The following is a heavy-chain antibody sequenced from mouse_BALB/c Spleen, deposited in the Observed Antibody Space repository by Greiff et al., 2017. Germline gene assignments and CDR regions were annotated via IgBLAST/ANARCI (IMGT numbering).Heavy chain of an antibody. CDR1: GFTFTDYY. Sequence: EVMLVESGGGLVQPGGSLRLSCATSGFTFTDYYMSWVRQPPGKALEWLGFIRNKANGYTTEYSASVKGRFTISRDNSQSILYLQMNTLRAEDSATYYCARVHLGYFDVWGAGTTVTVSS. D-gene: IGHD4-1*01. J-gene: IGHJ1*01. V-gene: IGHV7-3*02. CDR2: IRNKANGYTT. CDR3: ARVHLGYFDV.